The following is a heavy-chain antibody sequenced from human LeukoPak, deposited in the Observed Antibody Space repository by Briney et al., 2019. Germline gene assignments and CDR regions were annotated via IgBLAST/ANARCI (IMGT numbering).Heavy chain of an antibody. CDR3: TRGRWLQLPGDY. CDR2: IRSKAYGGTT. V-gene: IGHV3-49*04. CDR1: GFTFSSYA. J-gene: IGHJ4*02. D-gene: IGHD5-24*01. Sequence: GGSLRLSCAASGFTFSSYAMSWVRQAPGKGLEWVGFIRSKAYGGTTEYAASVKGRFTISRDDSKSIAYLQMNSLKTEDTAVYYCTRGRWLQLPGDYWGQGTLVTVSS.